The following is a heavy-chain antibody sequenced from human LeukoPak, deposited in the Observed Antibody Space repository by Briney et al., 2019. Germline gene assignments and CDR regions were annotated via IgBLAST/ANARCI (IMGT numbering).Heavy chain of an antibody. J-gene: IGHJ4*02. CDR1: GYNLTQLS. V-gene: IGHV1-24*01. CDR2: FDPEDGEA. Sequence: GASLKVSCKISGYNLTQLSMHWVRQTPRQGLEWLGSFDPEDGEAIYAQKFQGRVTMTEDISTDTAYMELSGLRSEDAAVYYCATSHCGTGCPFDYWGQGSLVSVSS. D-gene: IGHD2-21*01. CDR3: ATSHCGTGCPFDY.